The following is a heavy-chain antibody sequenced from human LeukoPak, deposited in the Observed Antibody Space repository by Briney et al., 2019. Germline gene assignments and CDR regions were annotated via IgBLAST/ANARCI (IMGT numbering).Heavy chain of an antibody. CDR1: GFTFRNYV. J-gene: IGHJ4*02. Sequence: GGSLRLSCAASGFTFRNYVIHWVRQAPGKGLEWVAVTSSDLNVKLYADSVKGRFTISRDNSRSTLYLQMKSLRPEDTAIYYCAREGYYGSGSPPSLYFDYWGQGTLVTVSS. V-gene: IGHV3-30-3*01. D-gene: IGHD3-10*01. CDR3: AREGYYGSGSPPSLYFDY. CDR2: TSSDLNVK.